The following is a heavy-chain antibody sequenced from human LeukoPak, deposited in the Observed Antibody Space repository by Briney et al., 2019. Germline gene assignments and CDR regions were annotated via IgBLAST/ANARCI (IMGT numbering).Heavy chain of an antibody. J-gene: IGHJ5*02. V-gene: IGHV4-34*01. CDR2: INHSGST. CDR3: ARGRDFWSGYYSLNWFDL. CDR1: GGSFSGYY. D-gene: IGHD3-3*01. Sequence: SETLSLTCAVYGGSFSGYYWSWIRQPPGKGLEWIGEINHSGSTNYNPSLKRRVTISVDTPTYQFHLKLSSVTAADTAAYYCARGRDFWSGYYSLNWFDLWGQGTLVTVSS.